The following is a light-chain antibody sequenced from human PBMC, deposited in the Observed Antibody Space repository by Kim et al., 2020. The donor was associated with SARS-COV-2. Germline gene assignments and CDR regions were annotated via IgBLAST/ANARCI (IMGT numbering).Light chain of an antibody. CDR1: RSVTSTY. CDR3: HQYGSSPVT. V-gene: IGKV3-20*01. CDR2: GAS. Sequence: EIVLTQSPGTLSLSPGDRATLSCRASRSVTSTYLAWYQQTPGKSPRILIYGASSRATCIPDRFSGSGSGTDFTLTISRLEPEDFAVYYCHQYGSSPVTFGQGTRLEI. J-gene: IGKJ5*01.